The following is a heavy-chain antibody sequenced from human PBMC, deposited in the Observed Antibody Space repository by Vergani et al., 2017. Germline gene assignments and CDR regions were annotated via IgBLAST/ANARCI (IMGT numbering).Heavy chain of an antibody. D-gene: IGHD3-22*01. Sequence: QVQLVQSGAEVKKPGSSVKVSCKASGATFRSNTISWVRQVPGQGLEWMGRIIPVLGKTKYAQDFQGRLTITADTSTSTAYMELTSLRSEDTAVYYCARNYYDSSGYCSDYWGQGTLVTVSS. CDR3: ARNYYDSSGYCSDY. V-gene: IGHV1-69*02. CDR1: GATFRSNT. CDR2: IIPVLGKT. J-gene: IGHJ4*02.